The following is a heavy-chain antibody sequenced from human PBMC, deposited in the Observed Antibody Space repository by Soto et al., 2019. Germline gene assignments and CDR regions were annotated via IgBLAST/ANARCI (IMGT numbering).Heavy chain of an antibody. D-gene: IGHD5-12*01. Sequence: EVQLVESGGGLVQPGRSVRLSCVVSGFTFADYAMHWVRQAPGKGLEGVSGINWNGDSIGYVDSVKGRFTISRDSAKNSLYLQINSLRSEDTDLYYCARDTDLGGYDFRPKYGMDVWGQGTTVTVSS. V-gene: IGHV3-9*01. J-gene: IGHJ6*02. CDR2: INWNGDSI. CDR1: GFTFADYA. CDR3: ARDTDLGGYDFRPKYGMDV.